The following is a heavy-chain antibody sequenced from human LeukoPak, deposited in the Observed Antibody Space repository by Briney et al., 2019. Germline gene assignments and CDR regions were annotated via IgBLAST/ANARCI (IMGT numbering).Heavy chain of an antibody. CDR2: INTNTGNP. D-gene: IGHD2-21*01. CDR1: GYTFTSYA. Sequence: GASVKVSCKSSGYTFTSYAMNWVRQAPGQGLEWMGWINTNTGNPTYAQGFTGRFVFSLDTSVSTAYLQISSLKAEDTAVYYCASRLWIRQHSGDYWGQGTLVTVSS. CDR3: ASRLWIRQHSGDY. J-gene: IGHJ4*02. V-gene: IGHV7-4-1*02.